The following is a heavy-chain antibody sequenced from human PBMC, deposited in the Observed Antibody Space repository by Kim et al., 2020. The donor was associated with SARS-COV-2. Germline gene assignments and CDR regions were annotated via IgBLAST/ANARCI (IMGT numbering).Heavy chain of an antibody. Sequence: SETLSLTCTVSGGSISSSSYYWGWIRQPPGKGLEWIGSIYYSGSTYYNPSLKSRVTISVDTSKNQFSLKLSCVTAADTAVYYCATEYLATISRYYYYAMDVWGQGTTVTVSS. V-gene: IGHV4-39*01. D-gene: IGHD5-12*01. CDR3: ATEYLATISRYYYYAMDV. CDR2: IYYSGST. CDR1: GGSISSSSYY. J-gene: IGHJ6*02.